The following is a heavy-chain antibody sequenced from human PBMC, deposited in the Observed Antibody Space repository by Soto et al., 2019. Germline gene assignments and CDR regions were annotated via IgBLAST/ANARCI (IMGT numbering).Heavy chain of an antibody. CDR3: ARGGSRWYLNGGLED. V-gene: IGHV1-69*01. CDR2: VIPLFDTA. D-gene: IGHD6-13*01. J-gene: IGHJ4*02. Sequence: QVQVVQSGAEVKKPGSSVKVSCKVSGGIFTNNAISWVRQAPGQGLEWLGGVIPLFDTAYYAQIFRGRLRISADGATTTAYMELSGLTSADTAVYFCARGGSRWYLNGGLEDWGQGTLVNVSS. CDR1: GGIFTNNA.